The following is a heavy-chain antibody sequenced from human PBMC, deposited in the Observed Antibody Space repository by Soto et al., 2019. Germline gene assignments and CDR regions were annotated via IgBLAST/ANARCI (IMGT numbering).Heavy chain of an antibody. V-gene: IGHV4-59*01. CDR1: GCSISGSY. CDR3: ARSVAVPGAHIDY. D-gene: IGHD6-19*01. J-gene: IGHJ4*02. Sequence: SETLSLPCRVSGCSISGSYWSWIRQSPGKGLEWLGYVYYTGSTNYSPSLRSRVSISVDTSKNEFSLRLSSVTAADTAVYFCARSVAVPGAHIDYWGQGTQVPVSS. CDR2: VYYTGST.